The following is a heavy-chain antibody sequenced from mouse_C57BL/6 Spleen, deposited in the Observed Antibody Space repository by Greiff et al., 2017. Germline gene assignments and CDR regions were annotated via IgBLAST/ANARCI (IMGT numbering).Heavy chain of an antibody. J-gene: IGHJ3*01. D-gene: IGHD1-1*01. CDR2: IYPNNGGT. CDR3: ARGEGFDYYGGSFAY. V-gene: IGHV1-18*01. CDR1: GYTFTDSN. Sequence: EVQLQQSGPELVKPGASVKISCKASGYTFTDSNMAWVKQSPGKSLEWIGDIYPNNGGTIYNQKFKGKATLPVDKSSSTASMELRSLTSPNTAVYYGARGEGFDYYGGSFAYWGQGTLVTVSA.